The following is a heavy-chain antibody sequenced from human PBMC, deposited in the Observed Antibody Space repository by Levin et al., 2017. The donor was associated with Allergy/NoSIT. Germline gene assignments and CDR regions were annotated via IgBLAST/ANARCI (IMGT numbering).Heavy chain of an antibody. J-gene: IGHJ3*02. CDR1: GGSISSGDYY. V-gene: IGHV4-30-4*01. CDR3: ARDGRPRQLPNGQYAFDI. Sequence: SQTLSLTCTVSGGSISSGDYYWSWIRQPPGKGLEWIGYIYYSGSTYYNPSLKSRVTISVDTSKNQFSLKLSSVTAADTAVYYCARDGRPRQLPNGQYAFDIWGQGTMVTVSS. D-gene: IGHD2-2*01. CDR2: IYYSGST.